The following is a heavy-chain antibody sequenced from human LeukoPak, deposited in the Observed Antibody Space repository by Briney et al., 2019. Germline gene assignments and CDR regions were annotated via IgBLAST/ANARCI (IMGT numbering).Heavy chain of an antibody. CDR2: ISAYNGNT. J-gene: IGHJ4*02. CDR3: ARSGDDSSGYYYSSS. D-gene: IGHD3-22*01. V-gene: IGHV1-18*01. Sequence: ASVKVSCKASGGTFSSYAISWVRQAPGQGLEWMGWISAYNGNTNYAQKLQGRVTMTTDTSTSTAYMELRSLRSDDTAVYYCARSGDDSSGYYYSSSWGQGTLVTVSS. CDR1: GGTFSSYA.